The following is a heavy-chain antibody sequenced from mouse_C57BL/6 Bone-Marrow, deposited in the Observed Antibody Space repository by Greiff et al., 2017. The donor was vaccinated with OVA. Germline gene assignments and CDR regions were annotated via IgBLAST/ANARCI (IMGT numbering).Heavy chain of an antibody. J-gene: IGHJ3*01. Sequence: QVQLKESGPELVKPGASVKISCKASGYAFSSSWMNWVKQRPGKGLEWIGRIYPGDGDTNYNGKFKGKATLTAEKSSSTAYMQLSSLTSEDSAVYFCARQLRRGFAYWGQGTLVTVSA. CDR2: IYPGDGDT. V-gene: IGHV1-82*01. D-gene: IGHD3-2*02. CDR3: ARQLRRGFAY. CDR1: GYAFSSSW.